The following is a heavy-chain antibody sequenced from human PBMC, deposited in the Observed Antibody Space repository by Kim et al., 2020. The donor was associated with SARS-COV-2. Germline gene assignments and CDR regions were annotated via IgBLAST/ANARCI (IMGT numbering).Heavy chain of an antibody. CDR1: GFTFSSYS. CDR3: AREPTVDTAMVGVYYYYGMDV. D-gene: IGHD5-18*01. Sequence: GGSLRLSCAASGFTFSSYSMNWVRQAPGKGLEWVSYISSSSSTIYYADSVKGRFTISRDNAKNSLYLQMNSLRDEDTAVYYCAREPTVDTAMVGVYYYYGMDVWGQGTTVTVSS. V-gene: IGHV3-48*02. J-gene: IGHJ6*02. CDR2: ISSSSSTI.